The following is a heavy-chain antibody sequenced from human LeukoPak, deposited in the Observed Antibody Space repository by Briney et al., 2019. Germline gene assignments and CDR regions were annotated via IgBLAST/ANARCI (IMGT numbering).Heavy chain of an antibody. CDR2: IYHSGST. D-gene: IGHD6-13*01. V-gene: IGHV4-30-2*01. CDR1: GGSISSGGYS. Sequence: SETLSLTCAVSGGSISSGGYSWSWIRQPPGKGLVWIGYIYHSGSTYYNPSLKSRVTISVDRSKNQFSLKLSSVTAADTAVYYCARGVAAGTYYFDYWGQGTLVTVSS. CDR3: ARGVAAGTYYFDY. J-gene: IGHJ4*02.